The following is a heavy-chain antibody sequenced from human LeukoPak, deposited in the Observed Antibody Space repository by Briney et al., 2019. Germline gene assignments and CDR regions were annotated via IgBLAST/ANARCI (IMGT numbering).Heavy chain of an antibody. CDR2: IIPILGIA. J-gene: IGHJ4*02. CDR3: ARHRYSGSYGLFDY. Sequence: SVKVSCKASGGTFSSYAISWVRQAPGQGLEWMGRIIPILGIANYAQKFQGRVMITADKSTSTAYMELSSLRSEDTAVYYCARHRYSGSYGLFDYWGQGTLVTVSS. CDR1: GGTFSSYA. D-gene: IGHD1-26*01. V-gene: IGHV1-69*04.